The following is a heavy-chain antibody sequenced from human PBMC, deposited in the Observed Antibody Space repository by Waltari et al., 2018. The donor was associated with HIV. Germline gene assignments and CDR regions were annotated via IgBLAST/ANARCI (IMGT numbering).Heavy chain of an antibody. J-gene: IGHJ4*02. CDR1: GFSFGSHS. CDR3: ARDMATFTGAYYFDT. D-gene: IGHD5-12*01. V-gene: IGHV3-21*01. Sequence: EVQLMESGGRLVKPGGSLRLSCAASGFSFGSHSMSWVRQAPGKGLGWVASFRSGGSFITYSGSVKGRFTISRGNAENSLYLQMNSLRAEDTAVYYCARDMATFTGAYYFDTWGQGTLVTVSS. CDR2: FRSGGSFI.